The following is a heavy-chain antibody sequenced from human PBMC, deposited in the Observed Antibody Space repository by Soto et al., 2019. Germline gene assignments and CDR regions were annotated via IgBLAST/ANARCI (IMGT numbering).Heavy chain of an antibody. Sequence: GGSLRLSCAASGFTFSSYAMSWVRQAPGKGLEWVSAISGSGGSTYYADSVKGRFTISRDNSKNTLYLQMKSLRAKDTAVYYCAKDQSSTGQSDYWGQGTLVTVSS. CDR1: GFTFSSYA. D-gene: IGHD2-2*01. CDR3: AKDQSSTGQSDY. J-gene: IGHJ4*02. V-gene: IGHV3-23*01. CDR2: ISGSGGST.